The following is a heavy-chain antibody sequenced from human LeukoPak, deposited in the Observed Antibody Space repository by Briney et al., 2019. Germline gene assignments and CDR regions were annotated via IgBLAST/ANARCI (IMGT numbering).Heavy chain of an antibody. Sequence: PGGSLRLSCAASGFTFSSYSMNWVRQAPGKGLEWVSSISSSSSYIYYADSVKGRFTISRDNAKNSLYLQMNSLRAEDTAVYYCAKDSRATVVSDAFDIWGQGTMVTVSS. CDR3: AKDSRATVVSDAFDI. CDR1: GFTFSSYS. J-gene: IGHJ3*02. CDR2: ISSSSSYI. D-gene: IGHD4-23*01. V-gene: IGHV3-21*04.